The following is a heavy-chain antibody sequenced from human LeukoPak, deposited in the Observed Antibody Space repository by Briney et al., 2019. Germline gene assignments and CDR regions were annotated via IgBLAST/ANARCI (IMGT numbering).Heavy chain of an antibody. CDR3: ARDSATGDAFDI. Sequence: SETLSLTRTVSCGSISSYYWGWIRQPPGKGLEWIGYIYYSGSTNYNPSLKSRVTISVDTSKNQFSLKLSSVTAADTAVYYCARDSATGDAFDIWGQGTMVTVSS. D-gene: IGHD1-26*01. V-gene: IGHV4-59*01. CDR2: IYYSGST. CDR1: CGSISSYY. J-gene: IGHJ3*02.